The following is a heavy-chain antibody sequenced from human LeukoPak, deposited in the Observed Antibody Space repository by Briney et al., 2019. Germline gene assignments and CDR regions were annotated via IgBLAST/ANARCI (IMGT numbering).Heavy chain of an antibody. CDR3: ARDQGFGWLPFDAFDI. CDR2: IYTSGST. D-gene: IGHD5-12*01. Sequence: SETLSLTCTVSGSSISSYYWSWIRQPAGKGLEWIGRIYTSGSTNYNPSLKSRVTMSVDTSKNQFSLKLSSVTAADTAVYYCARDQGFGWLPFDAFDIWGQGTMVTVSS. J-gene: IGHJ3*02. V-gene: IGHV4-4*07. CDR1: GSSISSYY.